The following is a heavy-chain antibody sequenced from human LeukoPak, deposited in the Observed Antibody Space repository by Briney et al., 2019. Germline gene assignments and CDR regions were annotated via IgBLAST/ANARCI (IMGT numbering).Heavy chain of an antibody. CDR1: GFTFSSYA. CDR2: ISGSGGST. Sequence: GGSLRLSCAASGFTFSSYAMSWVRQAPGKGLEWVSAISGSGGSTYYADSVKGRFTISRDNSKNTLYLQMNSLRAEDTAVYYCAKGLRFLEWLLKVPPSWFDRWGQGTLVTVSS. CDR3: AKGLRFLEWLLKVPPSWFDR. V-gene: IGHV3-23*01. D-gene: IGHD3-3*01. J-gene: IGHJ5*02.